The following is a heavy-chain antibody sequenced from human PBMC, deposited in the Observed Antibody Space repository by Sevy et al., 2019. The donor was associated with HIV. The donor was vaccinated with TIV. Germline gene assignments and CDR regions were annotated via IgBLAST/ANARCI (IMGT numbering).Heavy chain of an antibody. CDR2: INPNSGGT. D-gene: IGHD2-15*01. J-gene: IGHJ6*02. CDR1: GYTFTGYY. CDR3: AARVLGSYYYYYGMDV. Sequence: ASVKVSCKASGYTFTGYYMHWVRQAPGQGLEWMGWINPNSGGTNYAQKFQGRVTMTRDTSISTAYMELSRLGSDDTALYYCAARVLGSYYYYYGMDVWGQGTTVTVSS. V-gene: IGHV1-2*02.